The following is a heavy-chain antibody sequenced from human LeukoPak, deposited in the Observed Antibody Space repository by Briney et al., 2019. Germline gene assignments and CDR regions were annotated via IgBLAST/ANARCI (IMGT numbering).Heavy chain of an antibody. CDR2: IVVGSGNT. J-gene: IGHJ4*02. V-gene: IGHV1-58*02. D-gene: IGHD3-10*01. Sequence: SVKVSCKASGFTFTSSAMQWVRQARGRRLEWIGWIVVGSGNTNYAQKFQERVTITRDMSTSTAYTELSSLRSEDTAVYYCAALIRVRGVIIWDYWGQGTLVTVSS. CDR1: GFTFTSSA. CDR3: AALIRVRGVIIWDY.